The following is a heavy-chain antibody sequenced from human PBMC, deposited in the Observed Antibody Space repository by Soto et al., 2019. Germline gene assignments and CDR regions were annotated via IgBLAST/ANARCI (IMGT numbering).Heavy chain of an antibody. CDR3: ARDHGVVVTYE. J-gene: IGHJ4*02. Sequence: QVQLVQSGAEVKKPGSSVKVSCKASGGTFSSYTISWVRQAPGQGLEWMGRIIPILGIANYAQKFQGRVTITADKSTSTAYMELSSLRSEDTAVYCCARDHGVVVTYEWGQGTLVTVSS. CDR1: GGTFSSYT. V-gene: IGHV1-69*08. D-gene: IGHD2-21*02. CDR2: IIPILGIA.